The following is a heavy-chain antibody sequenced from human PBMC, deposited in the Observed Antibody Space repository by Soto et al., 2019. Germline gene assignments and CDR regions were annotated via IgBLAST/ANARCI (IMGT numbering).Heavy chain of an antibody. D-gene: IGHD1-1*01. V-gene: IGHV3-23*01. CDR2: ISGSGGST. J-gene: IGHJ4*02. Sequence: GGSLRLSCAASGFTFSSYAMSWVRQAPGKGLEWVSAISGSGGSTYYADSVKGRFTISRDNSKNTLYLQMNSLRAEDTAVYYCAKDLLKTGGPPLCFDYWGQGTLVTVSS. CDR1: GFTFSSYA. CDR3: AKDLLKTGGPPLCFDY.